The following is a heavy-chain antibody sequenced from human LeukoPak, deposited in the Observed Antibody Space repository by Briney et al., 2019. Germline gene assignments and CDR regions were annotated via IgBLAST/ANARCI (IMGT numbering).Heavy chain of an antibody. CDR1: GFIFSSEA. J-gene: IGHJ5*02. Sequence: GGSLRLSCAASGFIFSSEAMNWVRQAPGKGLDWVSGIAGSGGSTHYADSLKGRFTISRDNSKNTLSLQMCRLTAEDTAVYYCVKEGAYAALNSWGQGTLVAVSS. V-gene: IGHV3-23*01. CDR3: VKEGAYAALNS. D-gene: IGHD3-16*01. CDR2: IAGSGGST.